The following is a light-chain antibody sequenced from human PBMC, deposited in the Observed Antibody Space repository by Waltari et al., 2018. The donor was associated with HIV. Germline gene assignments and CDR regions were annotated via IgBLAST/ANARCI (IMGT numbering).Light chain of an antibody. CDR1: QLGDKY. CDR2: QDS. V-gene: IGLV3-1*01. J-gene: IGLJ2*01. Sequence: SYELTQPPSVSVSPGQTASITCSGDQLGDKYACWYQQKPGQSPVLVIDQDSKRPSGIPERFSGSNSGNTATLTISGTQAMDEADNYCQAWDSSTAVFGGGTKLTVL. CDR3: QAWDSSTAV.